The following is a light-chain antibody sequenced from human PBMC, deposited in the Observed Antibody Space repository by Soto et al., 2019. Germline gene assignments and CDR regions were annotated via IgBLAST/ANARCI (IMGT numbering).Light chain of an antibody. V-gene: IGLV2-23*01. Sequence: QSALTQPASVSGSPGQSITISCTGTSSDVGGYNLVSWYQQHPGKAPKLMIFEDTKRPSGVSNRFSGSKSGNTASLTISGLQAQDEADYYCCSYAGSTTYVAFGGGTKLTVL. CDR1: SSDVGGYNL. J-gene: IGLJ2*01. CDR2: EDT. CDR3: CSYAGSTTYVA.